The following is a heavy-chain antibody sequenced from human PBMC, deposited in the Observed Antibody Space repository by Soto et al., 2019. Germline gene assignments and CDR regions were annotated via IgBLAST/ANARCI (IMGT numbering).Heavy chain of an antibody. J-gene: IGHJ4*02. CDR3: ARDRPGEQHYFDF. CDR2: INTDGSGT. V-gene: IGHV3-74*01. D-gene: IGHD6-6*01. CDR1: GFIFSSDW. Sequence: EVQLVESGGGLVQPGGSLRLSCAAPGFIFSSDWMHWVRQAPGGGLVWVSRINTDGSGTTYADSVKGRFTISRDNSKDTLYLQMNSLSAEDTAGYYCARDRPGEQHYFDFWGQGILVTVSS.